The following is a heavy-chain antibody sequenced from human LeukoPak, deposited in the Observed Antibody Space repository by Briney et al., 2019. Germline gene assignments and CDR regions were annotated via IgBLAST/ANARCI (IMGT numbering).Heavy chain of an antibody. CDR3: AKDWAYGSGSHVNWFDP. CDR2: ISCDGSNK. CDR1: GFTFSSYG. J-gene: IGHJ5*02. V-gene: IGHV3-30*18. D-gene: IGHD3-10*01. Sequence: GGSLRLSCAASGFTFSSYGMHWVRQAPGKGLEWVAVISCDGSNKYYADSVKGRFTISRDNSKNTLYLQMNSLRAEDTAVYYCAKDWAYGSGSHVNWFDPWGQGTLVTVSS.